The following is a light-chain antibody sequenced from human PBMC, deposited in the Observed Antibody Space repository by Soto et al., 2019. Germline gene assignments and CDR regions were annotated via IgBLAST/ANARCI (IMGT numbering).Light chain of an antibody. J-gene: IGLJ1*01. CDR1: SSDIGSYDY. CDR2: DVS. CDR3: TSFTTAYTHV. V-gene: IGLV2-14*03. Sequence: QSVLTQPASVSGSPGQSITVSCTGTSSDIGSYDYVSWYQQHPGKVPKLIIYDVSNRPSGVSNRFSGSKSGNTASLTISGLQAEDEADYYCTSFTTAYTHVFGSGTRSPS.